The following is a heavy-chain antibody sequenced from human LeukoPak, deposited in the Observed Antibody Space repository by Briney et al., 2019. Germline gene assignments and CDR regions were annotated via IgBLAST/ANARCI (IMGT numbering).Heavy chain of an antibody. CDR1: CGSFSGYY. D-gene: IGHD1-14*01. J-gene: IGHJ4*02. Sequence: SETLSLTCAVYCGSFSGYYWSWIRQPPGKGLELIGGINHSGSTNYNPSLKSRVTISVDTSRNQFSLKLSSVTAADTAVYYCARGPRYTRPVDYWGQGTLVTVSS. CDR2: INHSGST. CDR3: ARGPRYTRPVDY. V-gene: IGHV4-34*01.